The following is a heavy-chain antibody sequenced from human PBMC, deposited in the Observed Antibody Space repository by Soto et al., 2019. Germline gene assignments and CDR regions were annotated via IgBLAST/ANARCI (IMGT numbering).Heavy chain of an antibody. J-gene: IGHJ6*02. CDR3: ARARKTRDTAMPHDLGG. D-gene: IGHD5-18*01. CDR1: GFTFSDYY. CDR2: ISSSGITI. V-gene: IGHV3-11*01. Sequence: QVQLVESGGGLVKPGGSLRLSCAASGFTFSDYYMSWIRQAPGKGLEWVSYISSSGITIYYADSVRGRFTISRDNAKNSLYLQMNSLRAEDTAVYYCARARKTRDTAMPHDLGGWGQGTTVTVSS.